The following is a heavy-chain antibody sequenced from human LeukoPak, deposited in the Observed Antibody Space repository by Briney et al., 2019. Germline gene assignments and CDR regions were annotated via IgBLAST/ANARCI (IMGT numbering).Heavy chain of an antibody. Sequence: GGSLRLSCAASGFTFSNYGMHWVRQVPGKGLEWVAAIWFDGIRKYYADSVKGRLTISRDNSKNTLYLQMNSLGDEDTAVYFCARGYSYDYWGQGTLVTVSS. J-gene: IGHJ4*02. CDR2: IWFDGIRK. CDR1: GFTFSNYG. V-gene: IGHV3-33*01. D-gene: IGHD5-18*01. CDR3: ARGYSYDY.